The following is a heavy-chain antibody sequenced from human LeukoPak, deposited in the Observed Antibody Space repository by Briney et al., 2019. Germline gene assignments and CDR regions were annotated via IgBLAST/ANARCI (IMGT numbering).Heavy chain of an antibody. CDR2: ISGSGGST. D-gene: IGHD6-19*01. Sequence: GGSLRLSCAASGFTFSSYAMIWVRQAPGKGLEWVSAISGSGGSTYYADSVKGRFTISRDNSKNTLYLQMNSLRAEDTAVYYCAKLKSVTGTRYFDYWGQGTLVTVSS. CDR1: GFTFSSYA. V-gene: IGHV3-23*01. J-gene: IGHJ4*02. CDR3: AKLKSVTGTRYFDY.